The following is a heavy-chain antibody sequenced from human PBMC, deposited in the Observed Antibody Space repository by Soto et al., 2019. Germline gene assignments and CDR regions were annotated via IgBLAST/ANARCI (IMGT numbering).Heavy chain of an antibody. D-gene: IGHD2-21*01. J-gene: IGHJ2*01. V-gene: IGHV3-23*01. CDR3: VRKVVGSTIRAYYWYFDL. CDR2: ISGGGDRT. Sequence: EVQLLESGGGLVQPGGSLRLSCVGSGFTFINYAMNWVRQAPGKGLEWVSGISGGGDRTFDADSVKGRFTMARDNSKNTVNLQMNSLRADDTAVYYCVRKVVGSTIRAYYWYFDLGGRGTLVTVSS. CDR1: GFTFINYA.